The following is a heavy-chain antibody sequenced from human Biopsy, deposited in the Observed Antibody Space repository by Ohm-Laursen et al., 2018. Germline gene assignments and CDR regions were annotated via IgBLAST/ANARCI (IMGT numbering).Heavy chain of an antibody. CDR2: ISWNSVGI. CDR1: GFIFDDYA. CDR3: AKIHCSGGSCYPNAFDM. V-gene: IGHV3-9*01. D-gene: IGHD2-15*01. Sequence: SLRLSCAASGFIFDDYAMHWVRQAPGKGLEWVSGISWNSVGIGYADSVKGRFTISRDNAKNFLYLEMNNLRPENTALYYCAKIHCSGGSCYPNAFDMWGHGTRVTVS. J-gene: IGHJ3*02.